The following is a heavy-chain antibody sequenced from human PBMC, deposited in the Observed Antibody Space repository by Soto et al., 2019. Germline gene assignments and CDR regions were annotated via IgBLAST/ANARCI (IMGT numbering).Heavy chain of an antibody. CDR2: IRSKANSYAT. CDR1: GFTFSGSA. J-gene: IGHJ5*02. Sequence: EVQLVESGGGLVQPGGSLKLSCAASGFTFSGSAMHWVRQASGKGLEWVGRIRSKANSYATAYAASVKGRFTISRDGSKNTAYLQMNSLKTEDTAVYYCTRLYVAAAGDNWFDPWGQGTLVTVSS. CDR3: TRLYVAAAGDNWFDP. D-gene: IGHD6-13*01. V-gene: IGHV3-73*02.